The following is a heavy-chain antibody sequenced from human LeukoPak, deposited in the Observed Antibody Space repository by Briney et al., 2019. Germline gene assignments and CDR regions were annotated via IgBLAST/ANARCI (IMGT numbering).Heavy chain of an antibody. J-gene: IGHJ6*03. D-gene: IGHD6-6*01. CDR2: IIPIFGTA. V-gene: IGHV1-69*05. CDR1: GGTFSSYA. CDR3: ARDQGIAARPDDYYYYMDV. Sequence: GASVKVSCTASGGTFSSYAISWVRQAPGQGLEWMGGIIPIFGTANYAQKFQGRITITTDESTSTAYMELSSLRSEDTAVYYCARDQGIAARPDDYYYYMDVWGKGTTVTVSS.